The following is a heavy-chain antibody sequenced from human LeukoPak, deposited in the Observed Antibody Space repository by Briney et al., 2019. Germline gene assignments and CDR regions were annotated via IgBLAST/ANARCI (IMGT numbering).Heavy chain of an antibody. CDR1: GFSLSSFQ. V-gene: IGHV3-48*03. CDR2: ISDSGTTE. Sequence: GGSLRLSCAASGFSLSSFQMTWARQAPGKGLEWISYISDSGTTEYYADSVKGRFTISRDNAKNSLYLQMNSLTGEDTALYYCARDGTTNSYNWFDSWGQGTLVTVSS. D-gene: IGHD2-8*01. CDR3: ARDGTTNSYNWFDS. J-gene: IGHJ5*01.